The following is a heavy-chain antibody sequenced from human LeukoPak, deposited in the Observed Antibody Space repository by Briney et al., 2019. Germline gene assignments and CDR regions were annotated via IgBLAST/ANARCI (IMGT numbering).Heavy chain of an antibody. CDR1: GYTLTELS. V-gene: IGHV1-24*01. D-gene: IGHD3-22*01. CDR2: FDPEDGET. CDR3: ARAKDPYYYDSSGYSL. J-gene: IGHJ4*02. Sequence: ASVKVSCKVSGYTLTELSMHWVRQAPGKGLEWMGGFDPEDGETIYAQKFQGRVTMTEDTSTDTAYMELSSLRSEDTAVYYCARAKDPYYYDSSGYSLWGQGTLVTVSS.